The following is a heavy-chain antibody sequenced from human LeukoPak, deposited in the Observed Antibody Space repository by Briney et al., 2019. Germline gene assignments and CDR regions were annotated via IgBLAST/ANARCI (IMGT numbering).Heavy chain of an antibody. CDR2: IYCSGST. CDR1: GGSISSYS. Sequence: PSETLSLTCTVSGGSISSYSWSWIRQPPGKGLEWIGYIYCSGSTNYNPSLKSRVTISVDTSKNQFFLKLSSVTAADTAVYYCARSPSYDSTGNWDYWGQGTLVTVSS. D-gene: IGHD3-22*01. J-gene: IGHJ4*02. V-gene: IGHV4-59*01. CDR3: ARSPSYDSTGNWDY.